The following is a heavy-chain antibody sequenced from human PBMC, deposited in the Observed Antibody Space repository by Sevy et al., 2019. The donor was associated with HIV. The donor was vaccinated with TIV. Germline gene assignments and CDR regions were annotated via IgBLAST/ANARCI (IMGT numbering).Heavy chain of an antibody. CDR1: GFIFSNFA. CDR3: ARGENDDEFFQY. V-gene: IGHV3-30*04. J-gene: IGHJ1*01. D-gene: IGHD1-26*01. Sequence: GGSLRLSCTVSGFIFSNFAMHWVRQAPGKGLEWVAVTSYDGSHKYYADSVKGRFIVSRDNSRNILSLEMNSLGRDDTAVYYCARGENDDEFFQYWGQGTLVTVSS. CDR2: TSYDGSHK.